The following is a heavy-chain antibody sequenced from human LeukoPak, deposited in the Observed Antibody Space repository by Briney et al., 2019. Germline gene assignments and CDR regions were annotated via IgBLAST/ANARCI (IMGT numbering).Heavy chain of an antibody. CDR3: ARDRNYYGSGSYYKTDAFDI. CDR1: GYTFTSYD. V-gene: IGHV1-8*01. Sequence: ASVKVSCKASGYTFTSYDINWVRQATGQGLEWMGWMNPNSGNTSYAQKFQGRVTMTRNTSISTAYMELSSLRSEDTAVYYCARDRNYYGSGSYYKTDAFDIWGQGTMVTVSS. CDR2: MNPNSGNT. J-gene: IGHJ3*02. D-gene: IGHD3-10*01.